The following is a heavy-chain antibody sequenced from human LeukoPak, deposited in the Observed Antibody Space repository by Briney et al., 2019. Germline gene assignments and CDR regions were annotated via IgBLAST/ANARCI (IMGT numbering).Heavy chain of an antibody. D-gene: IGHD3-9*01. CDR2: IYSSGSA. Sequence: PSETLSLTCTVSGGSINSNNYYWGWIRQPPGKGLEWIGSIYSSGSAYYNPSLKSRVTISVDTSKNQSSLRLSSVTAADTAVYYCARLTGPKLRYFNWLLYFDYWGQGTLVTVSS. J-gene: IGHJ4*02. CDR1: GGSINSNNYY. V-gene: IGHV4-39*01. CDR3: ARLTGPKLRYFNWLLYFDY.